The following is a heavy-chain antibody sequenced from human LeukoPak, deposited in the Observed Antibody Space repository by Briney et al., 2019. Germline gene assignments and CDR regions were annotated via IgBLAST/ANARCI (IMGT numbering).Heavy chain of an antibody. CDR2: IHYGGTT. Sequence: SETLSLTCTVSGGSISGSYWSWIRQPPGKGLEWIGYIHYGGTTRYNPSLESRVTLSVDTSNNQFSLKLSSMTAAGTAVYFCARVDNNGYSDYWGQGTLVTVSS. D-gene: IGHD3-22*01. J-gene: IGHJ4*02. CDR1: GGSISGSY. V-gene: IGHV4-59*01. CDR3: ARVDNNGYSDY.